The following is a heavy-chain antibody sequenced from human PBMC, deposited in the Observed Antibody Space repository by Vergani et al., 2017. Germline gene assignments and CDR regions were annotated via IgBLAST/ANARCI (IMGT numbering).Heavy chain of an antibody. Sequence: QVQLQQWGAGLLKPSETLSLTCAVYGGSFSGYYWSWIRQPPGKGLEWFGEINHSGSTNYNPSLKSRVTISVDTSKNQSSLKMSSVTAADTAVYYCARGNKDTAMVKDYYYYMDVWGKGTTVTVSS. CDR3: ARGNKDTAMVKDYYYYMDV. CDR1: GGSFSGYY. V-gene: IGHV4-34*01. J-gene: IGHJ6*03. D-gene: IGHD5-18*01. CDR2: INHSGST.